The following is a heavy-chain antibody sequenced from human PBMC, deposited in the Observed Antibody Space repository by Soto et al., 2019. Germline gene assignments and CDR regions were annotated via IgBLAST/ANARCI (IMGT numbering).Heavy chain of an antibody. CDR3: ARPTRYYYDSSGQSAWFDP. CDR1: GGTFSSYA. Sequence: QVQLVQSGAEVKKPGSSVKVSCKASGGTFSSYAISWVRQAPGQGLEWMGGIIPIFGTANYAQKFQGRVTITADESTSTAYMELSSLRSEDTAVYYCARPTRYYYDSSGQSAWFDPWGQGNLVTVSS. CDR2: IIPIFGTA. J-gene: IGHJ5*02. D-gene: IGHD3-22*01. V-gene: IGHV1-69*12.